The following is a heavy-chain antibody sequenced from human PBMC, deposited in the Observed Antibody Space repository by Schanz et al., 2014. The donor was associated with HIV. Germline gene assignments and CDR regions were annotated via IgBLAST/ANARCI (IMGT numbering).Heavy chain of an antibody. Sequence: QVRLAQSGAEVKRPGALVTVSCSAVGSTFPDIDINWVRRAAGQGLEWMAWINPKSGNTGYARKFQGRVTVTINTSKRTIYMELRGLTSEDAAVYYCARAGLWYNSGDYYGSAFDVWGPGTAVTVAS. CDR2: INPKSGNT. V-gene: IGHV1-8*01. J-gene: IGHJ3*01. CDR3: ARAGLWYNSGDYYGSAFDV. D-gene: IGHD3-3*01. CDR1: GSTFPDID.